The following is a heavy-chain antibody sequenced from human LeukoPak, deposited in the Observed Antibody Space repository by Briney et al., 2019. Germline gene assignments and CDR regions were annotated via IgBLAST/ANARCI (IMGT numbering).Heavy chain of an antibody. CDR2: INHSGST. V-gene: IGHV4-34*01. J-gene: IGHJ4*02. D-gene: IGHD3-22*01. CDR3: ARGAVTMIVVVPHPFDY. CDR1: GASFNNYY. Sequence: SETLSLTCAVFGASFNNYYWSWIRQTPGKGLEWIGEINHSGSTNYNPSLKSRVTISVDTSKNQFSLKLSSVTAADTVVYYCARGAVTMIVVVPHPFDYWGQGTLVTVSS.